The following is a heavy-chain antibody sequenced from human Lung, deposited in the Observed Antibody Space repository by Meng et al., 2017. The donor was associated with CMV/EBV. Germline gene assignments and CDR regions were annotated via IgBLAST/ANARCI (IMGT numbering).Heavy chain of an antibody. CDR2: IYYSGST. V-gene: IGHV4-34*01. CDR3: ARDLYCSSTSCYLEYYYYGMDV. CDR1: GGSLTDYF. Sequence: SQXXSLTXAVYGGSLTDYFWSWIRQPPGKGLEWIGSIYYSGSTYYNPSLKSRVTISVDTSKNQFSLKLSSVTAADTAVYYCARDLYCSSTSCYLEYYYYGMDVWGQGXTVTVSS. J-gene: IGHJ6*02. D-gene: IGHD2-2*01.